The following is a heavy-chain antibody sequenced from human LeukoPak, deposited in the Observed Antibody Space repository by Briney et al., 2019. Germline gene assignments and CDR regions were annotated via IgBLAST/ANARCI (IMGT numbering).Heavy chain of an antibody. CDR1: GFTFSSYA. CDR2: ISGSGGST. Sequence: TGGSMRLACAASGFTFSSYAMSWVRQAPGKGLGWVSAISGSGGSTYYADSVKGRFTISRDNSKNTLYLQMNSLRAEDTAVYYCAKVWGKNYDFWSGYSTYYFDYWGQGTLVTVSS. V-gene: IGHV3-23*01. CDR3: AKVWGKNYDFWSGYSTYYFDY. D-gene: IGHD3-3*01. J-gene: IGHJ4*02.